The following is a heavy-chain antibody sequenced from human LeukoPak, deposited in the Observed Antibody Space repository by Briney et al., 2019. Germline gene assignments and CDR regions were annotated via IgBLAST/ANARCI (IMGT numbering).Heavy chain of an antibody. CDR2: MREDGSEI. J-gene: IGHJ4*02. Sequence: GGSLRLSCVASGFPFNVQTMSWVRQAPEKGLDWVASMREDGSEINYVDSVKGRFTISRDNPKNSLYLQMNSLRAEDTAVYYCARGGAARGRFENWGQGTLVTVSS. CDR1: GFPFNVQT. V-gene: IGHV3-7*01. D-gene: IGHD6-25*01. CDR3: ARGGAARGRFEN.